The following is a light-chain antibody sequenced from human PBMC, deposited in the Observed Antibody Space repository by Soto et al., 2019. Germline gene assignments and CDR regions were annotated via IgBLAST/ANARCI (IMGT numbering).Light chain of an antibody. CDR1: SSDVGSYNL. J-gene: IGLJ2*01. V-gene: IGLV2-23*02. CDR2: EVS. CDR3: CSYAGSSTWV. Sequence: QSALTQHASVSGSPGQSITISCTGTSSDVGSYNLVSWYQQHPGKAPKLMIYEVSKRPSGVSNRFSGSKSGNTASLTNSGLQAEDEADYYCCSYAGSSTWVFGGGTQLTVL.